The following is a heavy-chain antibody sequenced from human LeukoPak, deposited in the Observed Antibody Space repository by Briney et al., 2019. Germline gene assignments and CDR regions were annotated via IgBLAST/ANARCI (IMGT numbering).Heavy chain of an antibody. D-gene: IGHD7-27*01. CDR1: GFTFTDHY. V-gene: IGHV1-2*02. J-gene: IGHJ4*02. CDR2: INGKRGDT. Sequence: ASVKVSCKASGFTFTDHYMHWVRQAPGQGLEWMGWINGKRGDTNCAQNFQDRVTMTRDTSTSTVYMELSRLTVDDTAVYYCARDHDWGVDYWGQGTLVTVSS. CDR3: ARDHDWGVDY.